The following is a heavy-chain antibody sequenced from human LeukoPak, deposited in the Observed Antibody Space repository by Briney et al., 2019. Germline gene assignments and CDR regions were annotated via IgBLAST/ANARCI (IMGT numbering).Heavy chain of an antibody. CDR2: IQQVGSEK. V-gene: IGHV3-7*01. Sequence: GGSLRLSCVASGFTFSNSWMSWVRQAPGKGLEWVAHIQQVGSEKYYVDSVKGRFTISRDNAQNSLYLQMNSLRAEDTALYYCRTEAYYHFDYWGQGTPVTVSS. J-gene: IGHJ4*02. D-gene: IGHD3-10*01. CDR1: GFTFSNSW. CDR3: RTEAYYHFDY.